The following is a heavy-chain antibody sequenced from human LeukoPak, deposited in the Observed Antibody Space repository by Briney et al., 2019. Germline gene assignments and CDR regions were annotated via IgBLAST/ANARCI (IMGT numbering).Heavy chain of an antibody. D-gene: IGHD3-10*01. Sequence: GGSLRLFCAASGFTLTIYSMNWVRQAPGKGLEWVSYISSSRTIYYADSVKGRFTISRDNSKNTLYLQMNSLRAEDTAVYYCAKDNAYYYADYWGQGTLVTVSS. CDR3: AKDNAYYYADY. J-gene: IGHJ4*02. CDR1: GFTLTIYS. CDR2: ISSSRTI. V-gene: IGHV3-48*01.